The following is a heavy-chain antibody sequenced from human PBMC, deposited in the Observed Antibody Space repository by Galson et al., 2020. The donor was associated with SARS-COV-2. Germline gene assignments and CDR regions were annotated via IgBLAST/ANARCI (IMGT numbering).Heavy chain of an antibody. J-gene: IGHJ4*02. Sequence: SETLSLTCTVSGYSISSGYYWGWIRQPPAKGLEWIGSIYHSGSTSYNPSLKSRVTISVDTSKNQFSLKLSSVTAADTAVYYCARDDSSGYFGVPLDYWGQGTLVTVSS. CDR3: ARDDSSGYFGVPLDY. D-gene: IGHD3-22*01. V-gene: IGHV4-38-2*02. CDR2: IYHSGST. CDR1: GYSISSGYY.